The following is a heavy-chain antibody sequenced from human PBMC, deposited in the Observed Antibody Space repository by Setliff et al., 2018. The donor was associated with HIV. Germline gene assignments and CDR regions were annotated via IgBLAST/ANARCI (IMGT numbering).Heavy chain of an antibody. CDR2: IYSGGYT. CDR3: ARDRSSGYYYPDAFDI. V-gene: IGHV3-53*01. CDR1: GFMFLDYA. J-gene: IGHJ3*02. Sequence: PGGSLRLSCATSGFMFLDYAMSWVRQAPGKGLEWVSVIYSGGYTYYADSVMGRFTISRDNSKNTLYLQMNSLRAEDTAVYYCARDRSSGYYYPDAFDIWGQGTMVTVSS. D-gene: IGHD3-22*01.